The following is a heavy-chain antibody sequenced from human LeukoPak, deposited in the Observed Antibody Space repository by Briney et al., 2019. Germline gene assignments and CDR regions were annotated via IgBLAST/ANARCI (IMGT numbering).Heavy chain of an antibody. CDR1: GFRFNGYA. Sequence: PGGSLRLSCAASGFRFNGYAMHWVRQPPGTGLEWVAVISMDGSQQYYADSVKGRFTISRDNSKNTLYLQMNSLRSEDTSVYYRAREVYNNALDALDLWGQGTMVTVSS. CDR2: ISMDGSQQ. D-gene: IGHD1-14*01. CDR3: AREVYNNALDALDL. V-gene: IGHV3-30*04. J-gene: IGHJ3*01.